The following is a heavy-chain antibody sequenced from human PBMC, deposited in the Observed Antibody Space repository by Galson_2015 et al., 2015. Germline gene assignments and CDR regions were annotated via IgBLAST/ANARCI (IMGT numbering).Heavy chain of an antibody. CDR3: AKDVGVEQWEFDY. CDR2: ISGSGGST. Sequence: SLRLSCAASGFTFGSYAMSWVRQAPGKGLEWVSAISGSGGSTYYADSVKGRFTISRDNSKNTLYLQMNSLRAEDTAVYYCAKDVGVEQWEFDYWGQGTLVTVSS. D-gene: IGHD6-19*01. J-gene: IGHJ4*02. CDR1: GFTFGSYA. V-gene: IGHV3-23*01.